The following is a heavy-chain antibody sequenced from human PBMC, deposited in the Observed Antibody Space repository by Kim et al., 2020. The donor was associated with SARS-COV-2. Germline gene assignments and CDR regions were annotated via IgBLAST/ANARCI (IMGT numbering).Heavy chain of an antibody. J-gene: IGHJ6*02. D-gene: IGHD6-13*01. V-gene: IGHV4-59*01. CDR2: IYYSGST. CDR3: ARDSGAIAAAGTEYYYYGMDV. CDR1: GGSISSYY. Sequence: SETLSLTCTVSGGSISSYYWSWIRQPPGKGLEWIGYIYYSGSTNYNPSLKSRVTISVDTSKNQFSLKLSSVTAADTAVYYCARDSGAIAAAGTEYYYYGMDVWGQGTTVTVSS.